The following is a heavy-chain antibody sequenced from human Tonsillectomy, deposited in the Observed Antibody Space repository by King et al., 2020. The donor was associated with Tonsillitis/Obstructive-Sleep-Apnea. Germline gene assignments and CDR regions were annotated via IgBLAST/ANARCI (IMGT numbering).Heavy chain of an antibody. CDR3: AREYCSSTSCYNSIIDY. V-gene: IGHV1-46*01. D-gene: IGHD2-2*02. Sequence: VQLVESGAEVKKPGASVKVSCNASGYTFTSYYMHWVRQAPGQGLEWMGIINPSGGSTSYAQKFQGRVTMTRDTSTSTVYMELSSLRSEDTAVYYCAREYCSSTSCYNSIIDYWGQGTLVTVSS. CDR1: GYTFTSYY. CDR2: INPSGGST. J-gene: IGHJ4*02.